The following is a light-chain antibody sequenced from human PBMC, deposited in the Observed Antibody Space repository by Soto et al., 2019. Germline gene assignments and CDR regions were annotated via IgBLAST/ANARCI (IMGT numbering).Light chain of an antibody. CDR2: DVS. CDR3: CSYTNHNTYV. CDR1: SSDIGLYNR. V-gene: IGLV2-18*02. Sequence: QSVLTQPPAVSGSPGQSLTISCSGTSSDIGLYNRVSWYQQSPGTAPKLMIYDVSNRPSGVPDRFSVSRSGNTASLTISGLQPEDEADYYCCSYTNHNTYVFGTGTKVTVL. J-gene: IGLJ1*01.